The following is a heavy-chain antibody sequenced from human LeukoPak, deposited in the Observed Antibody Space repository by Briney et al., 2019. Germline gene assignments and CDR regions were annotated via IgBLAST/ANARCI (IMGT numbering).Heavy chain of an antibody. CDR2: IYYTGST. J-gene: IGHJ4*02. CDR3: ARRPYSGSRHFDY. CDR1: GGSISSSSYF. D-gene: IGHD1-26*01. V-gene: IGHV4-39*01. Sequence: TSQTLSLTCTVSGGSISSSSYFWRWIRQPPGKGLEYIGSIYYTGSTYYNPSFKSRVTISIDTSKSQFSRKLSSVTAADTAVYYCARRPYSGSRHFDYWGQGTLVTVSS.